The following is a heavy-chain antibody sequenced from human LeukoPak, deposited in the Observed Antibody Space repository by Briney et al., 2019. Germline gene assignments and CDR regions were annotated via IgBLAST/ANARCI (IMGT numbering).Heavy chain of an antibody. CDR2: IYYSGST. Sequence: PSETLSPTCTVSGGSISSYYWSWIRQPPGKGLEWIGYIYYSGSTNYNPSLKSRVTISVDTPKNQFSLKLSSATAADTAVYYCARQGYGDYGDAFDIWGQGTMVTVSS. D-gene: IGHD4-17*01. CDR1: GGSISSYY. J-gene: IGHJ3*02. V-gene: IGHV4-59*08. CDR3: ARQGYGDYGDAFDI.